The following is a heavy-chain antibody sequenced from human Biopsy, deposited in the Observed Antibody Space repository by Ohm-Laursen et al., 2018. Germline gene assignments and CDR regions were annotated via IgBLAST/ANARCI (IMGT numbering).Heavy chain of an antibody. J-gene: IGHJ4*02. D-gene: IGHD1-1*01. CDR1: GYTLNELS. CDR3: AADINVWNVNY. Sequence: ASVKASCKVSGYTLNELSMQWVRQVPGKGLEWMGGFAPENGKTVYAQNFQARVSLTEDTSTDTAYMELRSLRSEDTAVYYCAADINVWNVNYWGQGTQVTVSS. CDR2: FAPENGKT. V-gene: IGHV1-24*01.